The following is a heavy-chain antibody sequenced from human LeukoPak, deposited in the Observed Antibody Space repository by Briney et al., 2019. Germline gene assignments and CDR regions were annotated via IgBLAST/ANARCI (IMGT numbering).Heavy chain of an antibody. D-gene: IGHD2-21*02. CDR3: ARVLRAPYCGGDCPTTDY. CDR1: GFTFSSYS. Sequence: PGGSLRLSCAASGFTFSSYSMNWVRQAPGKGLEWVSSISSSSSYIYYADSVKGRFTISRDNAKNSLYLQMNSLRAEDTAAYYCARVLRAPYCGGDCPTTDYWGQGTLVTVSP. V-gene: IGHV3-21*01. J-gene: IGHJ4*02. CDR2: ISSSSSYI.